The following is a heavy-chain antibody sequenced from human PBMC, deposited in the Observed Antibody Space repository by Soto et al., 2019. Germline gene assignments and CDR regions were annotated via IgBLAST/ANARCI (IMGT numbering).Heavy chain of an antibody. J-gene: IGHJ6*03. CDR1: GFTFSSHA. Sequence: GGSLRLSCAASGFTFSSHAMSWVRQAPGKGLEWVSAISGSGSGAYYTDSVKGRFTISRDNSKNTLFLQMNSLRADDTAVYYCAKDGPRYCSSTSCALYYMDVWGKGTTVTVSS. D-gene: IGHD2-2*01. CDR2: ISGSGSGA. V-gene: IGHV3-23*01. CDR3: AKDGPRYCSSTSCALYYMDV.